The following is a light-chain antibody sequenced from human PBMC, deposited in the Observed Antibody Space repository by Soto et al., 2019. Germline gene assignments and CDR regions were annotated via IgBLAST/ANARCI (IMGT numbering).Light chain of an antibody. Sequence: QSALTQPRSLSGSPGQSVTISCTGTSSDIGGYDYVSWYQQHPGKAPKLMIHDVSERPSGVPDRFSGSKSGNTASLTISGLQGDDEADYYCCSYSGTSHVVFGGGTKLTVL. V-gene: IGLV2-11*01. J-gene: IGLJ2*01. CDR1: SSDIGGYDY. CDR2: DVS. CDR3: CSYSGTSHVV.